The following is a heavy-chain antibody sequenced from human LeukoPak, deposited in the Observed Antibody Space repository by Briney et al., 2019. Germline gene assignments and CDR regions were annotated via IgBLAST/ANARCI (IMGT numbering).Heavy chain of an antibody. V-gene: IGHV4-59*01. Sequence: SSETLSLTCTVSGGSISGYYWSWIRQPPGKGLEWIGYIYYSGSTNYNPSLMSRVTISVDTSKNQFSLSLSSVTAADTAVYYCAKSVRWLPTLPAFDYWGQGTLVTVSS. CDR3: AKSVRWLPTLPAFDY. D-gene: IGHD5-24*01. J-gene: IGHJ4*02. CDR1: GGSISGYY. CDR2: IYYSGST.